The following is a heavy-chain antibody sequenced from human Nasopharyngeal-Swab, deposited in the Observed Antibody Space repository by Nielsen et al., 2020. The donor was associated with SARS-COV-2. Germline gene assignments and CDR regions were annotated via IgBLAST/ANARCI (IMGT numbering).Heavy chain of an antibody. CDR1: GGSISSYY. D-gene: IGHD2-15*01. Sequence: SETLSLTCTVSGGSISSYYWSWIRQPAGKGLEWIGRIYASGSTNYNPSLKSRVTMSVDTSKNQFSLKLSSVTAADTAVYYCARGRGRYCSGGSCYPPTWYYYYMDVWGKGTTVTVSS. J-gene: IGHJ6*03. V-gene: IGHV4-4*07. CDR3: ARGRGRYCSGGSCYPPTWYYYYMDV. CDR2: IYASGST.